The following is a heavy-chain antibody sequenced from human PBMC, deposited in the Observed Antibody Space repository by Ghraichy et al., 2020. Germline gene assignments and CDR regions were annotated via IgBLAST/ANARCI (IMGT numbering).Heavy chain of an antibody. CDR1: KFTFSNFA. CDR3: AKDLGDLFDFWDA. D-gene: IGHD3-3*01. CDR2: ISGSGGST. V-gene: IGHV3-23*01. J-gene: IGHJ5*02. Sequence: GGSLRLSCAASKFTFSNFAMSWVRQAPGKGLEWVSAISGSGGSTFYADSVKGRFTISRDSSKNTLYLQMNSLRAEDTAVYYCAKDLGDLFDFWDAWCQGTLVTVSS.